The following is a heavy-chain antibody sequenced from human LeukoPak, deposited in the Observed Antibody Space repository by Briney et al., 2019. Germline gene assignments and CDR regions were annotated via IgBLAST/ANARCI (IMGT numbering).Heavy chain of an antibody. V-gene: IGHV3-74*01. CDR1: GFTFSSYW. D-gene: IGHD5-24*01. J-gene: IGHJ5*02. Sequence: GGSLRLSCAASGFTFSSYWMHWVRQAPGKGLVWVSRINSDGRSTSYADSVKGRFTISRDSAKNTLYLQMNSLRAEDTAVYYCARRMGRDGYNPNWFDPWGQGTLVTVSS. CDR2: INSDGRST. CDR3: ARRMGRDGYNPNWFDP.